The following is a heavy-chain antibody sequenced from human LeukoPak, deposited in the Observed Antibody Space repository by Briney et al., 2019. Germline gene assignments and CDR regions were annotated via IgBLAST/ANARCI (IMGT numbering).Heavy chain of an antibody. J-gene: IGHJ4*02. Sequence: GGSLRLSCTASGFTFSSFSMNWVRQAPGKGLEWVSSISSSSSYIYYADSVKGRFTISRDNAKNSLYLQMNSLRADDTAVYYCARDGPEYSSTYYYWGQGTLVTVSS. V-gene: IGHV3-21*01. D-gene: IGHD6-13*01. CDR1: GFTFSSFS. CDR3: ARDGPEYSSTYYY. CDR2: ISSSSSYI.